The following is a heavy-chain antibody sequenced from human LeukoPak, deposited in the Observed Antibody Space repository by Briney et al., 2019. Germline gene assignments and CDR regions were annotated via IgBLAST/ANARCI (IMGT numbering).Heavy chain of an antibody. CDR3: AKPSDRNTYYCGSGSFDY. D-gene: IGHD3-10*01. CDR1: GFTFSNYA. CDR2: ISGSASST. Sequence: GGSLRLSCAASGFTFSNYAMSWVRQAPGKGLEWVSAISGSASSTYHADSVKGRFTISRDNSKNTLYLQMNSLRAEDTAVYYCAKPSDRNTYYCGSGSFDYWGQGTLVTVSS. J-gene: IGHJ4*02. V-gene: IGHV3-23*01.